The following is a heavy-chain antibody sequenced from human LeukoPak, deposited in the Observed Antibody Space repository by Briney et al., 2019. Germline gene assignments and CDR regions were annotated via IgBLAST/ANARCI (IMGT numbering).Heavy chain of an antibody. CDR2: ISGSGGST. CDR1: GFTFSNYG. Sequence: GGSLRLSCAASGFTFSNYGVNWVRQAPGKGLEWVSGISGSGGSTYYADSVKGRFTISRDNSKDTLYLQMNSLRAEDTAVYYCANPYDSSGYYYHWGQGTLVTVSS. V-gene: IGHV3-23*01. J-gene: IGHJ5*02. CDR3: ANPYDSSGYYYH. D-gene: IGHD3-22*01.